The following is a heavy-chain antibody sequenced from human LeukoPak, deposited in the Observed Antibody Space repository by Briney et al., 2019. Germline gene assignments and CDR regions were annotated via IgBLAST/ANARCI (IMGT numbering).Heavy chain of an antibody. CDR2: IYSGGST. CDR3: ARANYDFWSGLDY. V-gene: IGHV3-66*02. CDR1: GFTVSSNY. J-gene: IGHJ4*02. Sequence: GGSLRLSRAASGFTVSSNYMSWVRPAPGKGLEWVSVIYSGGSTYYTDYVKGRFTISRDNSKNTLYLQMNNLRAEDTAVYYCARANYDFWSGLDYWGQGTLVTVSS. D-gene: IGHD3-3*01.